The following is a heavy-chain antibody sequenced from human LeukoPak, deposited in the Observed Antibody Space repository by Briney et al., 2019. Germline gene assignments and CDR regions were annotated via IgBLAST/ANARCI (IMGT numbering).Heavy chain of an antibody. V-gene: IGHV1-46*01. CDR3: ARDLFTVDTAMVTAY. D-gene: IGHD5-18*01. CDR1: GYTFTSYY. CDR2: INPSGGST. J-gene: IGHJ4*02. Sequence: GASVKVSCKASGYTFTSYYMHWVRQAPGQGLEWMGIINPSGGSTSYAQEFQGRVTMTRDTSTSTVYMELSSLRSGDTAVYYCARDLFTVDTAMVTAYWGQGTLVTVSS.